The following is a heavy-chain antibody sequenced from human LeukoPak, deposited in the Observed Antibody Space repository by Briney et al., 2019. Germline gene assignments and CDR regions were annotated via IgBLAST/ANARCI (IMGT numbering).Heavy chain of an antibody. CDR1: GGSVSSTIYY. CDR3: ARLDRISVVRGVVSY. D-gene: IGHD3-10*01. CDR2: IYYTGST. J-gene: IGHJ4*02. V-gene: IGHV4-39*01. Sequence: SETLSLTCTVSGGSVSSTIYYWGWIRQPPGKGLEWIGSIYYTGSTYYSPSLKSRVTISVDTSKNQFSLRLNSVTAADTAVYYCARLDRISVVRGVVSYWGRGTLVTVSS.